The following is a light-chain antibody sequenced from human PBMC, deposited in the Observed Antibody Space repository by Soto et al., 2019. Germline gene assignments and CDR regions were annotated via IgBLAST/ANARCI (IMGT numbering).Light chain of an antibody. V-gene: IGKV1-5*03. CDR2: KAS. J-gene: IGKJ2*02. CDR1: QSIRSW. Sequence: DIQMTQSPSTLSASVGDRVTITCRASQSIRSWLAWYQQKPGKAPKLLIHKASSLESGVPSRFSGSASGTEFTLTISSLQPDDFETYYCQQYNSYSGTFGQGTKVEIK. CDR3: QQYNSYSGT.